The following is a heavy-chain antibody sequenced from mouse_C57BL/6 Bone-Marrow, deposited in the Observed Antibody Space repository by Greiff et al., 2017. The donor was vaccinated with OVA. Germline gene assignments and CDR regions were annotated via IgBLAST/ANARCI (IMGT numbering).Heavy chain of an antibody. J-gene: IGHJ1*03. D-gene: IGHD1-1*01. CDR2: IYPGSGST. CDR1: GYTFTSSW. V-gene: IGHV1-55*01. Sequence: VKLQQPGAELVKPGASVKMSCKASGYTFTSSWITWVKQRPGHGLAWIGDIYPGSGSTHSTETFTSTATLTVDTSSSPAYMQLSSLTSEDAAVYYCARRYDGSSWDVDVWGTGTTVTVSS. CDR3: ARRYDGSSWDVDV.